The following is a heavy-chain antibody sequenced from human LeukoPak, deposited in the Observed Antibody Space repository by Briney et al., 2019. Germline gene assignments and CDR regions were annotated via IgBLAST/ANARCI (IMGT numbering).Heavy chain of an antibody. CDR2: ISYDGSHK. CDR1: GFTFDSYA. V-gene: IGHV3-30*14. D-gene: IGHD4-23*01. CDR3: ARGFFEYGGNPGREGY. Sequence: GSLRLSCAASGFTFDSYAMHWVRQAPGKGLEWVAVISYDGSHKYYADSVKGRFTISRDNSKNTLYLQMNSLSTEDTAVYYCARGFFEYGGNPGREGYWGQGTLVTVSS. J-gene: IGHJ4*02.